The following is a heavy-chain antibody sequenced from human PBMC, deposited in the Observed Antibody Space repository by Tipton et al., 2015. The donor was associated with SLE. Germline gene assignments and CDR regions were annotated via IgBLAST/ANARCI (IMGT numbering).Heavy chain of an antibody. CDR2: ITQSGNT. CDR1: GGSLSGFY. J-gene: IGHJ4*02. D-gene: IGHD3-3*01. V-gene: IGHV4-34*01. CDR3: ARGLWGGYYYLDC. Sequence: TLSLTCDVNGGSLSGFYWNWIRQPPGKGLEWIGEITQSGNTKYNPSLKSRITMSVDTSKNQFSLKLRSVTAADTAVYYCARGLWGGYYYLDCWGQRYMVTVSS.